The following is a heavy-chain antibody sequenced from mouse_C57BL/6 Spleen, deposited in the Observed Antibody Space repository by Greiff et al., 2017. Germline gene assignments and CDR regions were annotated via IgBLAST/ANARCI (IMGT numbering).Heavy chain of an antibody. D-gene: IGHD1-1*01. CDR2: INPSSGYT. J-gene: IGHJ1*03. CDR1: GYTFTSYT. CDR3: ANYCGSSYDWYFDV. Sequence: QVQLKQSGAELARPGASVKMSCKASGYTFTSYTMHWVKQRPGQGLEWIGYINPSSGYTKYNQKFKDKATLTADKTSSTAYMQLSSLTSEDSAVYYCANYCGSSYDWYFDVWGTGTTVTVSS. V-gene: IGHV1-4*01.